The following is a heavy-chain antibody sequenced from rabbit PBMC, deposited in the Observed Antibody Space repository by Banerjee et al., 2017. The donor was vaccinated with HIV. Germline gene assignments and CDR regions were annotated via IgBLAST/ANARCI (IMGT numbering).Heavy chain of an antibody. CDR3: ARDLSGVIGWNLNL. Sequence: QEQLVESGGGLVQPEGSLTLTCKASGFTLSSYWMWWVRQAPGKGLEWIGCINTGSGGTYYVSWAKGRFTISKTSSTTVTLQMTSLTAADTATYFCARDLSGVIGWNLNLWGQGTLVTVS. J-gene: IGHJ4*01. V-gene: IGHV1S45*01. D-gene: IGHD1-1*01. CDR2: INTGSGGT. CDR1: GFTLSSYW.